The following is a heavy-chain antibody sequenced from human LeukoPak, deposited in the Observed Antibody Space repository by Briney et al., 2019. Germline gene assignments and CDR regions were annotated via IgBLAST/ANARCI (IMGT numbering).Heavy chain of an antibody. J-gene: IGHJ5*02. Sequence: ASVKVSCKASGYTFTSYGISWVRQAPGQGLEWMGWITAYNGNTNYAQKLQGRVTITTDTSTSTAYMELRSLRSDDTAVYYCARGGKEYYYDSSPNWFDPWGQGTLVTVSS. CDR1: GYTFTSYG. CDR2: ITAYNGNT. V-gene: IGHV1-18*01. CDR3: ARGGKEYYYDSSPNWFDP. D-gene: IGHD3-22*01.